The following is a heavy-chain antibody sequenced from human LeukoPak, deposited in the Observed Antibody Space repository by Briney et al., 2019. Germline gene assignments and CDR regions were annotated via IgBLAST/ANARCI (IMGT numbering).Heavy chain of an antibody. J-gene: IGHJ4*02. V-gene: IGHV3-7*01. Sequence: PGGSLRLSCAASGFTFSNYAMTWVRQAPGKGLEWVANIKQDGSEKYYVDSVKGRFTISRDNAKNSLYLQMNSLRAEDTAVYYCARDRYCSSTSCYRRGLDYWGQGTLVTVSS. CDR2: IKQDGSEK. CDR1: GFTFSNYA. CDR3: ARDRYCSSTSCYRRGLDY. D-gene: IGHD2-2*01.